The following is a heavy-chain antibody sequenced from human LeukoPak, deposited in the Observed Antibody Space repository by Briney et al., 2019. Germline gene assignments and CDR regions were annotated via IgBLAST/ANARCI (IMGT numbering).Heavy chain of an antibody. V-gene: IGHV4-39*01. CDR3: ARHFGLFDP. Sequence: SETLSLTCTVSGGSISSSSYYWGWIRQPPGKGLEWIGSIYYSGSTYYNPSLKSRVTISVDTSKNQFSLKLSSVTAADTAVYYCARHFGLFDPWGQGTLVAVSS. J-gene: IGHJ5*02. D-gene: IGHD3-3*01. CDR2: IYYSGST. CDR1: GGSISSSSYY.